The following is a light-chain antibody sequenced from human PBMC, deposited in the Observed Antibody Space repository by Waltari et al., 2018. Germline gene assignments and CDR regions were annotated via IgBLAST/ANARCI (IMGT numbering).Light chain of an antibody. J-gene: IGKJ1*01. V-gene: IGKV1-9*01. CDR3: QQFNASPRT. CDR2: AAS. Sequence: IQLTQSPSSLSASVGDRVTITCRASQGVNVYLAWYQQKPGKARKLLIYAASTLQSGVSSRFSGSGSGTDFTLTINSLQPEDIATYYCQQFNASPRTFGQGTNVEIK. CDR1: QGVNVY.